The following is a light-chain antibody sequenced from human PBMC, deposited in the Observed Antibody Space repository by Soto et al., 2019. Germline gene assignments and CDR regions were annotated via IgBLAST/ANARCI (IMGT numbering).Light chain of an antibody. Sequence: EIVMTQSPATQSVSPGERATLSSRASQSVANNLAWYQHKAGQAPRLLISDTSTRATGIPARFSGSGSGTEFTLTISGLHSEDFATYYCQQYNNWPPGLTFGGGTKVEIK. J-gene: IGKJ4*02. CDR2: DTS. V-gene: IGKV3D-15*01. CDR1: QSVANN. CDR3: QQYNNWPPGLT.